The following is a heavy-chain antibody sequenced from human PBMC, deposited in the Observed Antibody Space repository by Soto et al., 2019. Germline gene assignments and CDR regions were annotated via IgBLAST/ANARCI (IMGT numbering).Heavy chain of an antibody. Sequence: GLEWMGWINPNSGGTNYAQKFQGWVTMTRDTSISTAYMELSRLRSDDTAVYYCARGSAYDILTGYCYFDYWGQGTLVTVS. V-gene: IGHV1-2*04. CDR2: INPNSGGT. J-gene: IGHJ4*02. CDR3: ARGSAYDILTGYCYFDY. D-gene: IGHD3-9*01.